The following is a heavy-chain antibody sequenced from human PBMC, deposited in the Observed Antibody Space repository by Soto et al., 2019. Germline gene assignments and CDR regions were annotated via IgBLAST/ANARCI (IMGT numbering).Heavy chain of an antibody. CDR2: ISSSSSTI. Sequence: EVQLVESGGGLVQPGGSLRLSCAASGFTFSSYSMNWVRQAPGKGLEWVSYISSSSSTIYYADSVKGRFTISRDNAKNSLYLQMNSLRDEDTAVYYCARDFYGSGSYFRWFDPWGKGTLVTVSS. D-gene: IGHD3-10*01. CDR1: GFTFSSYS. V-gene: IGHV3-48*02. J-gene: IGHJ5*02. CDR3: ARDFYGSGSYFRWFDP.